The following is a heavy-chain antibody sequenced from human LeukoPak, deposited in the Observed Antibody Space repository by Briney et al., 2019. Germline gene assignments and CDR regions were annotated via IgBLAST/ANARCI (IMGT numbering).Heavy chain of an antibody. CDR3: AKDISHDILTGSKIWPGGMDV. V-gene: IGHV3-11*01. CDR2: ISSSGSTI. D-gene: IGHD3-9*01. CDR1: GFTFSDYY. J-gene: IGHJ6*02. Sequence: PGGSLRLSCAASGFTFSDYYMSWIRQAPGKGLEGVSYISSSGSTIYYADSVKGRFTISRDNAKNSLYLQMNSLRAEDTALYYCAKDISHDILTGSKIWPGGMDVWGQGTTVTVSS.